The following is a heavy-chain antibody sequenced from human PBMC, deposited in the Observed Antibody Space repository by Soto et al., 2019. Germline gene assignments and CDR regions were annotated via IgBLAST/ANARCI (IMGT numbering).Heavy chain of an antibody. CDR1: GYTFTIYY. CDR3: ARGLETIFGVVMGP. J-gene: IGHJ5*02. Sequence: SVKVSCTSSGYTFTIYYMHWVRQAPGQGLDWMGIINPSGGSTSYAQKFQGRVTMTRDTSTSTVYMELSSLRSEDTAVYYCARGLETIFGVVMGPWGQGTLVTVSS. CDR2: INPSGGST. D-gene: IGHD3-3*01. V-gene: IGHV1-46*01.